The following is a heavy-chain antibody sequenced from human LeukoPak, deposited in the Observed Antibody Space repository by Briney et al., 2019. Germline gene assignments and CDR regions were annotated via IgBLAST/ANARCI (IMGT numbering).Heavy chain of an antibody. Sequence: GGSLRLSCAASGFTFSNHGMNWVRQAPGKGLEWVAVISYDGSNKYYADSVKGRFTISRDNSKNTLYLQMNSLRAEDTAVYYCARVRGVMFDYWGQGTLVTVSS. CDR3: ARVRGVMFDY. CDR2: ISYDGSNK. J-gene: IGHJ4*02. V-gene: IGHV3-30*03. D-gene: IGHD3-16*01. CDR1: GFTFSNHG.